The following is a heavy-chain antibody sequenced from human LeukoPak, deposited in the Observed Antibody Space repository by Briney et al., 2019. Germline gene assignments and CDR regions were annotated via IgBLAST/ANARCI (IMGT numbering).Heavy chain of an antibody. CDR3: ARDSLLRYYFDY. CDR2: IKQDGSEK. Sequence: PGGSLRLSCAASGFTFSNAWMSWVRLAPGKGLEWVANIKQDGSEKYCVDSVKGRFTISRDNAKNSLYLQMNSLRAEDTAVYYCARDSLLRYYFDYWGQGTLLTVSS. V-gene: IGHV3-7*01. CDR1: GFTFSNAW. D-gene: IGHD1-26*01. J-gene: IGHJ4*02.